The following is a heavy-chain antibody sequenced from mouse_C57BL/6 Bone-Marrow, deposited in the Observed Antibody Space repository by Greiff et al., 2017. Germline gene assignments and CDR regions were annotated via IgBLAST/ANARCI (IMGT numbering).Heavy chain of an antibody. CDR3: AREYDGYYYAMDY. D-gene: IGHD2-3*01. Sequence: EVQLQQPGGGLVKPGGSLKLSCAASGFTFSSYTMPWVRQTPEQRLEWVATISGGGGNTYYPDSVKGRFTISRDNAKNTLYLQMSSLRSEDTALYYCAREYDGYYYAMDYWGQGTSVTVSS. CDR1: GFTFSSYT. CDR2: ISGGGGNT. J-gene: IGHJ4*01. V-gene: IGHV5-9*01.